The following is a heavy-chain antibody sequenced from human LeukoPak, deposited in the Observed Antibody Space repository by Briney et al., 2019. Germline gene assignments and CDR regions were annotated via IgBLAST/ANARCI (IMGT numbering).Heavy chain of an antibody. CDR3: AREGEKYSSSWYVGYYYYYYMDV. J-gene: IGHJ6*03. D-gene: IGHD6-13*01. Sequence: VKVSCKASGYTFTSYGISWVRQAPGQGLEWMGWISAYNGNTNYAQKLQGRVTMTTDTSTSTAYMELRSLRSDDTAVYYCAREGEKYSSSWYVGYYYYYYMDVWGKGPTVTVSS. V-gene: IGHV1-18*01. CDR1: GYTFTSYG. CDR2: ISAYNGNT.